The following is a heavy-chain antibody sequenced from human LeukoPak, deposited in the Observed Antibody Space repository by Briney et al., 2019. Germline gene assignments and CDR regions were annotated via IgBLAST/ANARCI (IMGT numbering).Heavy chain of an antibody. CDR1: GYTLTELS. V-gene: IGHV1-24*01. Sequence: ASVKVSCKVSGYTLTELSMHWVRQAPGKGLEWMRGFDPEDGETIYAQKFQGRVTMTEDTSTDTAYMELSSLRSEDTAVYYCATDSSGWYGFDYWGQGTLVTVSS. J-gene: IGHJ4*02. CDR2: FDPEDGET. CDR3: ATDSSGWYGFDY. D-gene: IGHD6-19*01.